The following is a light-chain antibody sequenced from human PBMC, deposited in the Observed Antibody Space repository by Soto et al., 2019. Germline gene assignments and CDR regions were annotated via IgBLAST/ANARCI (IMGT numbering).Light chain of an antibody. J-gene: IGLJ2*01. CDR1: SSDVGAYNY. V-gene: IGLV2-8*01. Sequence: QSALTQPPFASGSPGQSVTISCTGTSSDVGAYNYVSWYQQHPGKAPRFIIYEVTKRPSGVPDRFSGSRSGNTASLTVSGLQAEDEADYYCSSYAGSNNFVVFGGGTKVTVL. CDR2: EVT. CDR3: SSYAGSNNFVV.